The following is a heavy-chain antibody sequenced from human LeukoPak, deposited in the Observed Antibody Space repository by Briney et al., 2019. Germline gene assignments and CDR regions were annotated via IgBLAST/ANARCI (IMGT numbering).Heavy chain of an antibody. CDR3: ARVAYTYGYSQAFDI. CDR2: ISGSGTNT. Sequence: PGGSLRLSCAASGFTFSSSAMSWVRQAPGKGLEWVSAISGSGTNTYYADSVKGRFTISRHDSKNTLYLQMNSLRTEDTAIYYCARVAYTYGYSQAFDIWGQGTMVTVSS. D-gene: IGHD5-18*01. J-gene: IGHJ3*02. CDR1: GFTFSSSA. V-gene: IGHV3-23*01.